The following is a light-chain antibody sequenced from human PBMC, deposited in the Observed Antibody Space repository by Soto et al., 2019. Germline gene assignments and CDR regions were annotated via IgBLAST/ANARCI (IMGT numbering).Light chain of an antibody. Sequence: DIQMTQSPATLSASLGDRVTITCRASQTINRWLAWSQQKPRKDPKLLIYDGSTLQSGVPSRFSGSGSGTEFAHTISSLQPDDVATYYCQQYNALWYTFGQGTKV. CDR2: DGS. CDR3: QQYNALWYT. V-gene: IGKV1-5*01. CDR1: QTINRW. J-gene: IGKJ2*01.